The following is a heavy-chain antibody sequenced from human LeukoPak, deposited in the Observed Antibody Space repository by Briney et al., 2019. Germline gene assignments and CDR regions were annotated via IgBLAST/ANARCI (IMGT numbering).Heavy chain of an antibody. CDR1: GFTFRSYG. CDR2: IKSKTNGGTT. CDR3: TTDEWT. Sequence: GGSLRLSCAASGFTFRSYGIHWVRQAPGKGLEWVGHIKSKTNGGTTDYATPVEGRFTISRDDSQNTLYLQMNSLKTEDTAVYYCTTDEWTWGQGTLVAVSS. J-gene: IGHJ4*02. V-gene: IGHV3-15*01. D-gene: IGHD3-3*01.